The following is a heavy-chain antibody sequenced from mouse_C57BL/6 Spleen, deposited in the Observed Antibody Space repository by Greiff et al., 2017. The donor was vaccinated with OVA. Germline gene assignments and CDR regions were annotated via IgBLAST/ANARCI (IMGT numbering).Heavy chain of an antibody. Sequence: QVQLQQSGAELVKPGASVKISCKASGYAFSSYWMNWVKQRPGKGLEWIGQIYPGDGDTNHNGKFKGKATLTADKSSSTAYMQLSSLTSEDSAVYFCARREDYYGLFDYWGQGTTLTVSS. CDR2: IYPGDGDT. CDR3: ARREDYYGLFDY. D-gene: IGHD1-2*01. CDR1: GYAFSSYW. V-gene: IGHV1-80*01. J-gene: IGHJ2*01.